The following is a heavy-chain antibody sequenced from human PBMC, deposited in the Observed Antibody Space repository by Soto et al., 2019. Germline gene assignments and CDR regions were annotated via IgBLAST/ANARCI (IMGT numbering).Heavy chain of an antibody. D-gene: IGHD6-19*01. Sequence: QVQVQQWGAGLLKPSETLSLTCAVYGGSFIGYYWSWIRQPPGKGLEWIGEINHSGSTNYNPSLKSRVTISVDTSKNQFSLKLSSVTAAGTAVYYCARTGYSSGWYKAAFDIWGQGTMVTVSS. J-gene: IGHJ3*02. CDR3: ARTGYSSGWYKAAFDI. CDR2: INHSGST. V-gene: IGHV4-34*01. CDR1: GGSFIGYY.